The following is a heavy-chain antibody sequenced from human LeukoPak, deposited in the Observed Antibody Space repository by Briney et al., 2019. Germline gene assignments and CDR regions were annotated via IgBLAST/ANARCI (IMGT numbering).Heavy chain of an antibody. CDR1: GGTFSNYA. J-gene: IGHJ4*02. D-gene: IGHD1-26*01. Sequence: ASVKVSCKASGGTFSNYAISWVRQAPGQGLEWMGRINPNSGGTNYAQKFQGRVTMTRDTSISTAYMELSRLRSDDTAVYYCARAPGGATQSIKDYWGQGTLVTVSS. CDR2: INPNSGGT. V-gene: IGHV1-2*06. CDR3: ARAPGGATQSIKDY.